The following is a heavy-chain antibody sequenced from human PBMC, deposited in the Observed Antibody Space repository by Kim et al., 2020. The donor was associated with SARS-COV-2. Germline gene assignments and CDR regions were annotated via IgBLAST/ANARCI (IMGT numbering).Heavy chain of an antibody. Sequence: GGSLRLSCAASGFTFSDSAMYWVRQASGKGLEWVGRIRSKANSYATAYAASVKGRFTISRDDSKNTAYLQMNSLKTEDTAIYYCTRVPPYSNSWWDAFDIWGQGTMVTASS. J-gene: IGHJ3*02. CDR1: GFTFSDSA. D-gene: IGHD6-13*01. CDR3: TRVPPYSNSWWDAFDI. V-gene: IGHV3-73*01. CDR2: IRSKANSYAT.